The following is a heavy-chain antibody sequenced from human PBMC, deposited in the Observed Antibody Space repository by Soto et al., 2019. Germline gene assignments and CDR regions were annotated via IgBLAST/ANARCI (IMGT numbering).Heavy chain of an antibody. J-gene: IGHJ4*02. V-gene: IGHV5-10-1*01. CDR2: IDPTDSHT. D-gene: IGHD1-26*01. CDR3: ARVVGTATDY. Sequence: GESLKISCKGSAYRFATFWITWVRQMPGKGLEWMGKIDPTDSHTKYSPSFQGHVTISTDKSISTVYLQWSSLMAADTAIYYCARVVGTATDYWGQGTLVTVSS. CDR1: AYRFATFW.